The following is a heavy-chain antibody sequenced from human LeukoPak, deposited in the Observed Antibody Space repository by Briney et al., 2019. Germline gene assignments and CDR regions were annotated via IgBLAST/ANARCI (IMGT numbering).Heavy chain of an antibody. Sequence: GESLKISCKGSGYSFTSYWIGWVRQMPGKGLEWMGIIYPGDSDNRYSPPFQGQVTISADKSISTAYLQWSSLKASDTAMYYCARHSTVAAIAAAGDYYYYGMDVWGQGTTVTVSS. CDR2: IYPGDSDN. D-gene: IGHD6-13*01. J-gene: IGHJ6*02. CDR1: GYSFTSYW. V-gene: IGHV5-51*01. CDR3: ARHSTVAAIAAAGDYYYYGMDV.